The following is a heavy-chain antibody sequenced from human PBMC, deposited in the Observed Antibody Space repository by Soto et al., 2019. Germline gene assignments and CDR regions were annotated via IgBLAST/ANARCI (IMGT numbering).Heavy chain of an antibody. J-gene: IGHJ4*02. D-gene: IGHD6-13*01. Sequence: QITLKESGPTLVKPTQTLTLTCTFSGFSLSTSGVGVGWIRQPPGKALEWLALNYWDDDKRYSPSLKSRLTTPKDTSKNQVVLTLINMDPVDTATYYCAHALTSAGPFDYWGQGTLVTVSS. CDR1: GFSLSTSGVG. CDR3: AHALTSAGPFDY. CDR2: NYWDDDK. V-gene: IGHV2-5*02.